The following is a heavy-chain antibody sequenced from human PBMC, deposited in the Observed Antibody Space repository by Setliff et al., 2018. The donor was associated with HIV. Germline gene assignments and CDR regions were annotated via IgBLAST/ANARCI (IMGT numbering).Heavy chain of an antibody. V-gene: IGHV3-66*02. Sequence: GGSLRLSCAASGFTVSTYYMSWVRQAPGKGLEWISIIYSGGDTYHADSVKGRVTLSRDNSKNTLYLQMNSLRPEDTAVYYCARVRLYNNALDYWGQGTLVTVSS. CDR3: ARVRLYNNALDY. CDR2: IYSGGDT. CDR1: GFTVSTYY. D-gene: IGHD3-10*01. J-gene: IGHJ4*02.